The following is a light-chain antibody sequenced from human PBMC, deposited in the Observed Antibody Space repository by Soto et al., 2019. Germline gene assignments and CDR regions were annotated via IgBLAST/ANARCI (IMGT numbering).Light chain of an antibody. Sequence: EIVLTQSPATLSLSPGERATLSCRASQSVSSYLACYQQKLGKAPGLLIYDASNRATGIPARFSGSGSGTDFTLTISSIEPEDFAVYYCQQRSNWPPYTFGQGTKLEIK. J-gene: IGKJ2*01. CDR2: DAS. CDR1: QSVSSY. V-gene: IGKV3-11*01. CDR3: QQRSNWPPYT.